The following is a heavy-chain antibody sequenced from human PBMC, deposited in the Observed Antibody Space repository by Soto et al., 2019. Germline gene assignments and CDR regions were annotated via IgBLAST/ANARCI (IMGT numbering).Heavy chain of an antibody. CDR2: ISAYNGNT. Sequence: ASVKVSCKASGYTFTSYGISWVRQAPGQGLEWMGWISAYNGNTNYAQKLQGRVTMTTDTSTSTAYMELRSLRSDDTAVYYCARDPYYGSGSSNNWFDPWGQGTLVTVSS. J-gene: IGHJ5*02. V-gene: IGHV1-18*01. D-gene: IGHD3-10*01. CDR1: GYTFTSYG. CDR3: ARDPYYGSGSSNNWFDP.